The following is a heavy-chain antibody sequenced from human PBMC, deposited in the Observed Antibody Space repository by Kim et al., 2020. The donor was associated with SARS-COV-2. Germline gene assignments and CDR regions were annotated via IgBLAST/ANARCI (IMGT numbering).Heavy chain of an antibody. CDR1: GYTLTELS. J-gene: IGHJ4*02. CDR3: ATVGITMVRGVIPFDY. Sequence: ASVKVSCKVSGYTLTELSMHWVRQAPGKGLEWMGGFDPEDGETIYAQKFQGRVTMTEDTSTDTAYMELSSLRSEDTAVYYCATVGITMVRGVIPFDYWGQGTLVTVSS. D-gene: IGHD3-10*01. V-gene: IGHV1-24*01. CDR2: FDPEDGET.